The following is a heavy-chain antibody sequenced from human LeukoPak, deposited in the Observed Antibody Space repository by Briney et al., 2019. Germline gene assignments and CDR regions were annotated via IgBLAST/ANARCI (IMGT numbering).Heavy chain of an antibody. J-gene: IGHJ3*02. CDR2: IYSGGST. V-gene: IGHV3-53*01. D-gene: IGHD2-2*01. Sequence: GGSLRLSCAASGFTVSSNYMSWVRQAPGKGLEWVSVIYSGGSTYYADSVKGRFTISRDNSKNTLYLQMNSLRVEDTAVYYCARDWDCTSSSCYDPFAIWGQGTMVTVSS. CDR1: GFTVSSNY. CDR3: ARDWDCTSSSCYDPFAI.